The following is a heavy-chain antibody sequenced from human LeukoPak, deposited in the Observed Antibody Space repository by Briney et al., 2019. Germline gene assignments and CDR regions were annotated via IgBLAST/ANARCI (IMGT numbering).Heavy chain of an antibody. V-gene: IGHV4-59*12. CDR2: IYYSGST. CDR3: ARGIVGATRDAFDI. J-gene: IGHJ3*02. CDR1: GGSISSYY. Sequence: SETLSLTCTVSGGSISSYYWSWIRQPPGKGLEWIGYIYYSGSTNYNPSLKSRVTMSVDTSKNQFSLKLSSVTAADTAVYYCARGIVGATRDAFDIWGQGTMVTVSS. D-gene: IGHD1-26*01.